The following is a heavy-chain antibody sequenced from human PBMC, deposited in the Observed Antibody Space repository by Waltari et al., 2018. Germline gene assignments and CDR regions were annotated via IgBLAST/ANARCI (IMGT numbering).Heavy chain of an antibody. D-gene: IGHD1-7*01. J-gene: IGHJ6*02. CDR2: GSPTGGAP. CDR3: AKDPCCETGTANYGMDV. Sequence: EVQLLGSGGGLVQPGGSLRLSCVASGFTFDSYAMSWARQAPGKGLGWVSAGSPTGGAPYYVDSVKGRFTISRDNSKNTLYLEMNNLRAEDTAVYYCAKDPCCETGTANYGMDVWGQGTTVTVSS. V-gene: IGHV3-23*01. CDR1: GFTFDSYA.